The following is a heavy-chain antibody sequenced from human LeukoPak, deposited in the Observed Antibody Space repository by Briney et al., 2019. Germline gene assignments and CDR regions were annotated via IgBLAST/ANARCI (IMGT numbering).Heavy chain of an antibody. J-gene: IGHJ4*02. CDR2: ISSSSSYI. V-gene: IGHV3-21*01. Sequence: PGGSLRLSCAASGFTFSSYGMSWVRQAPGKGLEWVSSISSSSSYIYYADSVKGRFTISRDNAKNSLYLQMNSLRAEDTAVYYCARDNGGSYWGPDYWGQGTLVTVSS. D-gene: IGHD1-26*01. CDR1: GFTFSSYG. CDR3: ARDNGGSYWGPDY.